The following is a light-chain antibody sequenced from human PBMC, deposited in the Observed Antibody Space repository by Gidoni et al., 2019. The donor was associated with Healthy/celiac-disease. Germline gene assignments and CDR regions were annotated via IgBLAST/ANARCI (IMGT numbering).Light chain of an antibody. CDR3: QQRSNWPLT. CDR2: DAS. J-gene: IGKJ4*01. CDR1: QRVSSY. Sequence: EIVLTQSPATLSLSPGERATLSGRASQRVSSYLAWYQQKPGQAPELLIYDASNRATGIPARFSGSGSGTDFTLTISSLEPEDFAVYYCQQRSNWPLTFGGGTKVEIK. V-gene: IGKV3-11*01.